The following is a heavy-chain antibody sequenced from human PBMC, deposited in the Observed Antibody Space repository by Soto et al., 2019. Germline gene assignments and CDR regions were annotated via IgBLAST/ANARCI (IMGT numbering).Heavy chain of an antibody. J-gene: IGHJ4*02. D-gene: IGHD6-19*01. CDR2: ISVYNGNT. V-gene: IGHV1-18*01. CDR3: ARANSGWYYFDY. Sequence: ASVKVSCKASGYTFTSYGISWVRQAPGQGFEWMGWISVYNGNTNYAQKLHGRVTMTTDTSTSTAYMELRSLRSDDTAVYYCARANSGWYYFDYWGQGTLVTAPQ. CDR1: GYTFTSYG.